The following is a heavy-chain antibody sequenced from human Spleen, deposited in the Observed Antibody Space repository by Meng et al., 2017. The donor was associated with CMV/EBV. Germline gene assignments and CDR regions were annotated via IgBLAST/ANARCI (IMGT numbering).Heavy chain of an antibody. CDR3: ARHLTSSSSSPVDY. V-gene: IGHV5-51*01. D-gene: IGHD6-6*01. CDR1: GYSFTSYW. J-gene: IGHJ4*02. Sequence: GGSLRLSCKGSGYSFTSYWIGWVRQMPGKGLEWKGSIYPGDSDTRYSPSFQGQITISADKSISTAYLQWSSLKASDTAMYYCARHLTSSSSSPVDYWGQGTLVTVSS. CDR2: IYPGDSDT.